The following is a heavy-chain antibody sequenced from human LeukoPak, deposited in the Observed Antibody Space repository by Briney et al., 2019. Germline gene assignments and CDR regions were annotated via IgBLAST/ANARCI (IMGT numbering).Heavy chain of an antibody. CDR1: GGSFSGYY. Sequence: SETLSLTCAVYGGSFSGYYWGWVRQPPGKGLEWIGNILYSGSTYYSPPLKSRLTISLDTSRNQFSLRLNSVTAADTAVYYCAKSNGYGLVDIWGQGTMVTVSS. D-gene: IGHD3-10*01. J-gene: IGHJ3*02. CDR3: AKSNGYGLVDI. V-gene: IGHV4-34*12. CDR2: ILYSGST.